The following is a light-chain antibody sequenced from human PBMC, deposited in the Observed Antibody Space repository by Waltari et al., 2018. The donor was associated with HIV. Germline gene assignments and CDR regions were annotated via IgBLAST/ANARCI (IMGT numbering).Light chain of an antibody. V-gene: IGKV3-20*01. CDR2: GAS. CDR1: QSVSSSY. Sequence: EIGLTQSPGPLSLSPGERATLSCRATQSVSSSYLAWYQQKPGQAPRLLIYGASTRATGVPDRFSGSGSGTDFTLTISRLEPEDFAVYFCQLYSSSITFGQGTRLEIK. J-gene: IGKJ5*01. CDR3: QLYSSSIT.